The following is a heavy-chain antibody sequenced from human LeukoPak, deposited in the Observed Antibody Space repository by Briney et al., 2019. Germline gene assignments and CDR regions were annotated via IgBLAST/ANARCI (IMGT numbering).Heavy chain of an antibody. CDR1: GGTFSSYA. V-gene: IGHV1-69*05. CDR3: AREEAAAALLFDY. J-gene: IGHJ4*02. D-gene: IGHD6-13*01. CDR2: IIPIFGTA. Sequence: ASVKVSCKASGGTFSSYAISWVRQAPGQGLEWMGRIIPIFGTANSAQKFQGRVTITTDESTSTAYMELSSLRSEDTAVYYCAREEAAAALLFDYWGQGTLVTVSS.